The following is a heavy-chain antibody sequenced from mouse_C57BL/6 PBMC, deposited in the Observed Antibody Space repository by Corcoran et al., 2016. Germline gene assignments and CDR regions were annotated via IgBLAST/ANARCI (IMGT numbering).Heavy chain of an antibody. CDR3: ARLNYSNYGGNIYY. D-gene: IGHD2-5*01. CDR2: INTYSGVP. Sequence: QIQLVQSGAELKKPGETVKISCKAAGYTFTTYGVSWLKQAPGKGLKWMGWINTYSGVPTYADDFKGRFAFSLETSASTADLLINNLKNEDTATYFCARLNYSNYGGNIYYWGQGTTLTVS. J-gene: IGHJ2*01. CDR1: GYTFTTYG. V-gene: IGHV9-3*01.